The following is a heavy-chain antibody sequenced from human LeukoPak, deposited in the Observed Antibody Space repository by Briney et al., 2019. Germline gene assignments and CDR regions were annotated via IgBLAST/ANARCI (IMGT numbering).Heavy chain of an antibody. Sequence: GGSLRLSCAASGFTFSIAWMSWVRQAPGKGLEWVGRIKSKTDGGTTDYAAPVKGRFTISRDDSKNTLYLQMNSLKTEDTAVYYCTTYNWNDGLGFDYWGQGTLVTVSS. D-gene: IGHD1-1*01. CDR2: IKSKTDGGTT. V-gene: IGHV3-15*01. CDR1: GFTFSIAW. CDR3: TTYNWNDGLGFDY. J-gene: IGHJ4*02.